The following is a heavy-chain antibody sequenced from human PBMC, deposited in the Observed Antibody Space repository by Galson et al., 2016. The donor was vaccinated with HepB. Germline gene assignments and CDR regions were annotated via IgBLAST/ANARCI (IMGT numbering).Heavy chain of an antibody. V-gene: IGHV4-39*01. CDR2: IYYSGTT. J-gene: IGHJ4*02. Sequence: SETLSLTCTVAGDSISSSSYYWDWIRQPPGKGLEWIGSIYYSGTTYYNSSLKSRVTISVDKSKNQFPLRLSSVTAADTAVYYCATHESYSSSSPAFYWGQGTRVTVSS. CDR1: GDSISSSSYY. D-gene: IGHD6-6*01. CDR3: ATHESYSSSSPAFY.